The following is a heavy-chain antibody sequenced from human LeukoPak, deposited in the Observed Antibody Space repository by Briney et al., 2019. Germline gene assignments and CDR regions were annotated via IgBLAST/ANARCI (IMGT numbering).Heavy chain of an antibody. V-gene: IGHV4-59*08. CDR1: GDSISGYY. J-gene: IGHJ4*02. CDR2: IFYTGST. CDR3: ARGNSGNYYHYFDY. Sequence: SETLSLTCSVFGDSISGYYWSWIRQPPGKGLEWIAWIFYTGSTNYNPSLKSRVSISVDTSKNHLSLKLSSVTAADTAVYYCARGNSGNYYHYFDYWGQGTLVTVS. D-gene: IGHD1-26*01.